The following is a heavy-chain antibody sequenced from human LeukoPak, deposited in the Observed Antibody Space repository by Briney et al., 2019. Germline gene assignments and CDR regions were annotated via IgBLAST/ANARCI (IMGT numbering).Heavy chain of an antibody. V-gene: IGHV1-18*01. CDR1: GYTFTRYG. J-gene: IGHJ5*02. D-gene: IGHD1-1*01. Sequence: ASVKVSCKASGYTFTRYGITWVRQAPGQGLEWVGWISTYNGKTNYAQKVQDRVTMTTDTSTSTVYMELRSLRSDDTDLYFCARDFSNFSYGTWFDPWGQGTLVTVSS. CDR3: ARDFSNFSYGTWFDP. CDR2: ISTYNGKT.